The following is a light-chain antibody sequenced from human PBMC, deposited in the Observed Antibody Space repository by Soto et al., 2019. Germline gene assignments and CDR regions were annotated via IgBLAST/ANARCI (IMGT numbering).Light chain of an antibody. J-gene: IGLJ2*01. CDR1: SSDVGGYNY. CDR3: CSYAGSYTPVV. V-gene: IGLV2-11*01. Sequence: QSALTQPRSVSGSPGQSVTISCTGPSSDVGGYNYVSWYQQHPGKAPKLMIYDVSKRPSGVPDRFSGSKSGNTASLTISGLQAEDEADYYCCSYAGSYTPVVFGGGTQLTVL. CDR2: DVS.